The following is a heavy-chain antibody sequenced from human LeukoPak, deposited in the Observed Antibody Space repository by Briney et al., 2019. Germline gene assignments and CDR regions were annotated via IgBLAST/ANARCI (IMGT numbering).Heavy chain of an antibody. CDR1: GGSISSSSYY. J-gene: IGHJ4*02. CDR2: IYYSGST. V-gene: IGHV4-39*07. CDR3: ARDDEGVDTAMAPFFGY. D-gene: IGHD5-18*01. Sequence: SETLSLTCTVSGGSISSSSYYWGWIRQPPGKGLEWIGSIYYSGSTYYNPSLKRRVTMSVDTSKNQFSLKLSSVTAADTAVYYCARDDEGVDTAMAPFFGYWGQGTLVTVSS.